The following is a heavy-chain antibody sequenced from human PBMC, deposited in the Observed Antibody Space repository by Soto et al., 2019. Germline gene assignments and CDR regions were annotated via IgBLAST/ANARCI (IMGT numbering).Heavy chain of an antibody. V-gene: IGHV1-46*01. CDR3: ARGGYYYDSSGYLPNY. CDR1: GYTFTSYY. Sequence: ASVKVSCKASGYTFTSYYMHWVRQAPGQGLEWMGIINPSGGSTSYAQKFQGRVTMTRDTSTSTVYMELSSLRSEDTAVYYCARGGYYYDSSGYLPNYWSQGTLVTVSS. CDR2: INPSGGST. D-gene: IGHD3-22*01. J-gene: IGHJ4*02.